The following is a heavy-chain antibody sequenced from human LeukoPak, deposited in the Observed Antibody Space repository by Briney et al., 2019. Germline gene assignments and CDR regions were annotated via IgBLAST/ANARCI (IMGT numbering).Heavy chain of an antibody. CDR1: GGSISSNNW. J-gene: IGHJ4*02. CDR2: IYHHGAT. Sequence: SETLSLACAVSGGSISSNNWWSWVRQPPGKGLEWIGEIYHHGATNYNPSLKSRVTLSVDKSKNQFSLELSSVTAADTAVYYCARGPSVAAHLDYWGQGTLVTVSS. V-gene: IGHV4-4*02. D-gene: IGHD5-12*01. CDR3: ARGPSVAAHLDY.